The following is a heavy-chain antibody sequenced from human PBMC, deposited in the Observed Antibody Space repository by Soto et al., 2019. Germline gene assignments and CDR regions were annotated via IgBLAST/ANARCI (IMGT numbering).Heavy chain of an antibody. CDR1: GGSISSSNW. CDR2: IYHSGST. V-gene: IGHV4-4*02. CDR3: ARAPYCISTSCYVGNWFDP. J-gene: IGHJ5*02. Sequence: SEALSLTCAVSGGSISSSNWWSWGRQPAGKGLEWIGEIYHSGSTNYNPSLKSRVTISVDKSKNQFSLKLSSVTAADTAVYYCARAPYCISTSCYVGNWFDPWGQGTLVTVS. D-gene: IGHD2-2*01.